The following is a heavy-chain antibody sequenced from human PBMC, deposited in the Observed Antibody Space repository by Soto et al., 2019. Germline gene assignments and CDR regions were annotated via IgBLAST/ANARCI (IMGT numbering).Heavy chain of an antibody. J-gene: IGHJ6*02. CDR2: IYYSGST. CDR1: GGSISSYY. D-gene: IGHD3-10*01. Sequence: SETLSLTCTVSGGSISSYYWSWIRQPPGKGLEWIGYIYYSGSTNYNPSLKSRVTISVDTSKNQFSLKLSSVTAADTAVYYCASQNYYNLYYGMDVWGQGTTVTVSS. V-gene: IGHV4-59*01. CDR3: ASQNYYNLYYGMDV.